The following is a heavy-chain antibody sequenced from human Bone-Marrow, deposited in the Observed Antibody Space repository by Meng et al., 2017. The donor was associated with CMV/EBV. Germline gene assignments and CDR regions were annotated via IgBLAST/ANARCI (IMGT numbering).Heavy chain of an antibody. J-gene: IGHJ5*02. D-gene: IGHD3-3*01. V-gene: IGHV4-39*07. CDR2: IYYSGST. CDR3: ARSGVFTIFGVDSYNWFDP. Sequence: SSSYDWGWIRQPPGKGLEWIGSIYYSGSTYYNPSLKSRVTISVDTSKNQFSLKLSSVTAADTAVYYCARSGVFTIFGVDSYNWFDPWGQGTLVTVSS. CDR1: SSSYD.